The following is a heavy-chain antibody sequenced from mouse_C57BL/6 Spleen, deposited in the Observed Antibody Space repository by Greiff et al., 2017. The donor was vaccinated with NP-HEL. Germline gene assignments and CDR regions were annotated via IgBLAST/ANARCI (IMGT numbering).Heavy chain of an antibody. D-gene: IGHD3-2*02. Sequence: QVHVKQPGAELVMPGASVKLSCKASGYTFTSYWMHWVKQRPGQGLEWIGEIDPSDSYTNYNQKFKGKSTLTVDKSSSTAYMQLSSLTSEDSAVYYCARGENSSGYDAWFAYWGQGTLVTVSA. CDR3: ARGENSSGYDAWFAY. J-gene: IGHJ3*01. CDR1: GYTFTSYW. CDR2: IDPSDSYT. V-gene: IGHV1-69*01.